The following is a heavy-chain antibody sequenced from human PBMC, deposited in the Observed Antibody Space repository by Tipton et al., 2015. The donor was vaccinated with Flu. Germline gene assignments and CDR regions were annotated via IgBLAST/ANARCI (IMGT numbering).Heavy chain of an antibody. J-gene: IGHJ3*02. Sequence: QLVQSGAEVKKPGESLEISCKGSGYNFTNYWIGWVRQMPGKGLEWMGVIYPGNSDTRYSPSFQGQVTLSVDKSISTAYLQWSGLKASDTAMYYCARHLYALNNAFDTWGQGTMVTVSA. V-gene: IGHV5-51*01. D-gene: IGHD2-8*01. CDR2: IYPGNSDT. CDR3: ARHLYALNNAFDT. CDR1: GYNFTNYW.